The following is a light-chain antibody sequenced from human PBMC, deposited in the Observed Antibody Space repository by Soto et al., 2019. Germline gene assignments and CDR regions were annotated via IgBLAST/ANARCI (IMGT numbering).Light chain of an antibody. Sequence: EIVITQSPATLSVSPGERATLSCRASQNVVTNLAWYQQIPGQAPRLLIYGASTRATGIPARLSGSGSGTEFTLTIRSLQSEDFAVYYCQQYNNWWTFGQGTKVDIK. CDR3: QQYNNWWT. V-gene: IGKV3-15*01. CDR1: QNVVTN. J-gene: IGKJ1*01. CDR2: GAS.